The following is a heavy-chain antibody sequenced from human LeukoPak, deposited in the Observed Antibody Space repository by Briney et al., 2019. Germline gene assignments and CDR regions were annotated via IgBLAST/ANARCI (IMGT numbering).Heavy chain of an antibody. D-gene: IGHD3-10*01. CDR1: GFTFSSYA. CDR3: ANYKRGPTYYFES. CDR2: IATSGET. Sequence: GGSLRLSCAASGFTFSSYAMSWVRQAPGKGLEWVSVIATSGETFYAESLRDRFTISRDNSENTVFLQMSSLRAEDTATYYCANYKRGPTYYFESWGQGTLVTVSS. V-gene: IGHV3-23*01. J-gene: IGHJ4*02.